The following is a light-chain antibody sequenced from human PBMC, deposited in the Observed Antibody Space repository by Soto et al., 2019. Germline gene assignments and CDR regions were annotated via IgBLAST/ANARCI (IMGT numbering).Light chain of an antibody. CDR1: SSDIGAYNY. CDR2: EGS. V-gene: IGLV2-14*01. CDR3: FSLTTDWTHV. J-gene: IGLJ1*01. Sequence: QSALTQPASVSGSPGQSITISCTGSSSDIGAYNYVSWFQQYPGKAPKLIISEGSNRPSGVSNRFSGSKSGTAASLTISGLQTEDEADYFCFSLTTDWTHVFGPGTKLTVL.